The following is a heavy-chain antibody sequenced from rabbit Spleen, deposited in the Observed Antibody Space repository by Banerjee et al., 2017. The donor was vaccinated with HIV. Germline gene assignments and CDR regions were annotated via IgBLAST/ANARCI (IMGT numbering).Heavy chain of an antibody. CDR2: IYSDSVGT. V-gene: IGHV1S43*01. Sequence: QEQLVESGGGLVQPEGSLTLTCKASGIDFSSYYYMCWVRQAGKGLELIACIYSDSVGTWYASWVHGRFTVSRSTSLNTVDLKVTSLTAADTATYFCARRGVYTYGGNGYPLYYFNLWGPGTLVTVS. J-gene: IGHJ4*01. CDR3: ARRGVYTYGGNGYPLYYFNL. CDR1: GIDFSSYYY. D-gene: IGHD8-1*01.